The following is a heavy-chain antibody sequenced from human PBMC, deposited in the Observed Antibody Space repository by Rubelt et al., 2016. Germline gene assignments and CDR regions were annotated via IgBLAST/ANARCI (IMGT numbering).Heavy chain of an antibody. Sequence: QVQLVQSGAEVKKPGASVKVSCKASGYTFTTYGISWVRQAPGQGLEWVGWVSPYNTNTNYAQPLQGRVTLTTDPSTETAYLERRSLRSDDTAVYFCTRGLVFDPWGQGTLVTVSS. CDR3: TRGLVFDP. CDR2: VSPYNTNT. CDR1: GYTFTTYG. V-gene: IGHV1-18*01. D-gene: IGHD4-11*01. J-gene: IGHJ5*02.